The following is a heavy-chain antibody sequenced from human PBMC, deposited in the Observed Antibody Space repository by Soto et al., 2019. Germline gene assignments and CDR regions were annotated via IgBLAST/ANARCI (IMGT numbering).Heavy chain of an antibody. CDR3: ARKHSLDYIRWGLDP. CDR2: MQPSTGRT. J-gene: IGHJ5*02. D-gene: IGHD4-4*01. Sequence: ASVTVSCTASGYSFTSLDINWVRQTAGQGLEWMGWMQPSTGRTGYAQKFQGRVTMTRDTSIDTAYLELTGLTSDDTATYYCARKHSLDYIRWGLDPWGQGTLVTVSS. CDR1: GYSFTSLD. V-gene: IGHV1-8*01.